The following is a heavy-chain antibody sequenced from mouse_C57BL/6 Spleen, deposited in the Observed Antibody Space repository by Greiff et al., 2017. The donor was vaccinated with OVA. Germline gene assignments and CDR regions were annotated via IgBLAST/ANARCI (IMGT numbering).Heavy chain of an antibody. CDR1: GYTFTSYW. Sequence: QVQLQQPGAELVKPGASVKLSCKASGYTFTSYWMQWVKQRPGQGLEWIGKIDPSDSYTNYNQKFKGKATLTVDTSSSTAYMQLSSLTSEDSAVYYCASGYGPYAMDYWGQGTSVTVSS. V-gene: IGHV1-50*01. J-gene: IGHJ4*01. D-gene: IGHD2-2*01. CDR2: IDPSDSYT. CDR3: ASGYGPYAMDY.